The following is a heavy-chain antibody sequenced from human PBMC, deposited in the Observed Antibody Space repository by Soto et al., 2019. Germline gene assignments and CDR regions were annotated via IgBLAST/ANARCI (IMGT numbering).Heavy chain of an antibody. Sequence: QVQLQQSGPGLVKPSQTLSLTCAIAGDSVSSNSAAWNWIRRSPSGGLEWLGRTYYRSRWYNDYAVSVRSRITINPDTSKNQFSLHLNSVTPEDTAVYYGAGTTSLQWYYMDGWGKGTTVTVSS. D-gene: IGHD1-7*01. V-gene: IGHV6-1*01. CDR1: GDSVSSNSAA. CDR3: AGTTSLQWYYMDG. CDR2: TYYRSRWYN. J-gene: IGHJ6*03.